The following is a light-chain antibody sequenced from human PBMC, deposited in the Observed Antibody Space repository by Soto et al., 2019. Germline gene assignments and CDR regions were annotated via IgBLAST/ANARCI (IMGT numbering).Light chain of an antibody. CDR1: QSVSSY. V-gene: IGKV3-11*01. Sequence: EIVLTQSPATLSLSPGERATLSCRASQSVSSYLSWYQQKPGQAPRLLLDDASNRATGIPAGFSSSGSGTDFTLTISSLEPKDFAIYYCHQRSNWPPVTFGGGTKVEIK. CDR2: DAS. J-gene: IGKJ4*01. CDR3: HQRSNWPPVT.